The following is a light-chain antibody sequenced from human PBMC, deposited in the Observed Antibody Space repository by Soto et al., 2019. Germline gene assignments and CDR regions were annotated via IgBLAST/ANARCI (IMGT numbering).Light chain of an antibody. V-gene: IGKV3-20*01. CDR2: GAS. CDR1: ESVTGNY. CDR3: QQFGNPPLFL. Sequence: EMGLTQSPDTLSLSPGETATLSCRASESVTGNYLAWYQKKPGQAPRLLIYGASNRAAGIPDRFSGSGSGIYFPLPINRPGPEVSAGHLCQQFGNPPLFLFGPGTTV. J-gene: IGKJ3*01.